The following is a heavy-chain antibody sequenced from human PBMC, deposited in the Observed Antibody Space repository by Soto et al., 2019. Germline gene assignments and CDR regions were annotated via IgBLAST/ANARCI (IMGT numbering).Heavy chain of an antibody. CDR3: ARTISGTTLLD. D-gene: IGHD1-7*01. J-gene: IGHJ4*02. CDR2: TYYSSKWYN. CDR1: GDSVSSNNAA. Sequence: QTLSLTCDISGDSVSSNNAAWHCVRQSPSRGLEWLGRTYYSSKWYNDYAESVKSRITFNPDTSKNQFSLQLNSVTPEDTAVYYCARTISGTTLLDWGQGTMVTVPQ. V-gene: IGHV6-1*01.